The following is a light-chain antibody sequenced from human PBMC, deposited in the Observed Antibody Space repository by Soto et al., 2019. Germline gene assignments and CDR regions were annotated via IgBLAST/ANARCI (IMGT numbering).Light chain of an antibody. J-gene: IGLJ3*02. CDR1: SGDVGTYNL. CDR3: CSYANDNTFVV. CDR2: GGN. Sequence: QSALTQPASVSGSPGQAITVSCTGSSGDVGTYNLVSWYQQHPGKAPKLIIYGGNKRPSGVSDRFSGSQSGDTASLTISGLQTEDEADYYCCSYANDNTFVVFGGGTKLTVL. V-gene: IGLV2-23*03.